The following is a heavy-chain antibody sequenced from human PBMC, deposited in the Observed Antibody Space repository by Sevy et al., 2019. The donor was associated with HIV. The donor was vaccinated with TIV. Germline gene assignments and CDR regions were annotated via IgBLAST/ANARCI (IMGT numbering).Heavy chain of an antibody. CDR3: ARVLRAYDFWSGYYGV. Sequence: ASVMVSCKASGGTFSSYAISWVRQAPGQGLAWMGGIIPIFGTANYAQKFQGRVTITADESTSTAYMELSSLRSEDTAVYYCARVLRAYDFWSGYYGVWGQGTLVTVSS. CDR1: GGTFSSYA. J-gene: IGHJ4*02. V-gene: IGHV1-69*13. CDR2: IIPIFGTA. D-gene: IGHD3-3*01.